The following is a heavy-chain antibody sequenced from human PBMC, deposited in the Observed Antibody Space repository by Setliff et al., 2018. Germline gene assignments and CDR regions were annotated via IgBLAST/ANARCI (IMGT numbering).Heavy chain of an antibody. J-gene: IGHJ4*02. CDR2: IYHKGRT. CDR1: GISISSGHY. Sequence: SETLSLTCGVSGISISSGHYWGWIRQPPGKGLEWIATIYHKGRTYYNPSLDSRVTISLDTSKNHFSQRLSSVTAADTAVFYCASPRRDDLDSPFDAFDIWGPGTLVTVSS. V-gene: IGHV4-38-2*01. D-gene: IGHD3-3*01. CDR3: ASPRRDDLDSPFDAFDI.